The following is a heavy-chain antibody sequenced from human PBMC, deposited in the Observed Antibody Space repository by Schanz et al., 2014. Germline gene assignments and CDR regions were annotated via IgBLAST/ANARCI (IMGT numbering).Heavy chain of an antibody. J-gene: IGHJ4*02. CDR2: ISYDGSKK. D-gene: IGHD1-26*01. V-gene: IGHV3-33*08. CDR1: GFMFSSYG. Sequence: VQLVESGGGLVQPGGSLRLSCAASGFMFSSYGMHWVRQAPGKGLEWVGVISYDGSKKSYADSVKGRFTISRDNSKNTLYLQMNSLRAEDTAVYYCARSRSGFYCDYWGQGTLVTVSS. CDR3: ARSRSGFYCDY.